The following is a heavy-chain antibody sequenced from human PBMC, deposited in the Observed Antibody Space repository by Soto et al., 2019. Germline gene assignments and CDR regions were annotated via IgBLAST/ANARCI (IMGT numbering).Heavy chain of an antibody. Sequence: QVQLQESGPGLVKPSETLSLTCTVSGGSVSSGSYYWSWIRQPPGKGLEWIGYIYYSGSTNYNPSPTSRVTISVDTSKNQFSLKLSSVTAADTAVYYCARDKKERDIVVVPAAIVYYYYGMDVWGQGTTVTVSS. D-gene: IGHD2-2*02. CDR2: IYYSGST. V-gene: IGHV4-61*01. CDR3: ARDKKERDIVVVPAAIVYYYYGMDV. CDR1: GGSVSSGSYY. J-gene: IGHJ6*02.